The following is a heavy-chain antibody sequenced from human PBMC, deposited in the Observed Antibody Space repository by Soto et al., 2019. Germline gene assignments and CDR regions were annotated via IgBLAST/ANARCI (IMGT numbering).Heavy chain of an antibody. Sequence: AAVKVSCKASGYTFTGYYMHWVRQAPGQGLEWMGWINPNSGGTNYAQKFQGRVTMARDTSISTAYMELSRLRSDDTAVYYCATYSPGIAAAGRGRSYYYGMDVWGQGTTVTVSS. D-gene: IGHD6-13*01. J-gene: IGHJ6*02. V-gene: IGHV1-2*02. CDR1: GYTFTGYY. CDR3: ATYSPGIAAAGRGRSYYYGMDV. CDR2: INPNSGGT.